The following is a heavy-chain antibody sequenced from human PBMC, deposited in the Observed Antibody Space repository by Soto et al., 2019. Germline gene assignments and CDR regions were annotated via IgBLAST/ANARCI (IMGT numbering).Heavy chain of an antibody. CDR2: ISSSSSYI. CDR3: ARDLYYYDSSAYYGY. J-gene: IGHJ4*02. Sequence: EVQLVESGGSLVKPGGSLRLSCAASEFTFSSYTMDWVCQAPGKGLEWVSSISSSSSYIYYADSVKGRFTISRDNAKNSLYLQMSSLRAEDTAVYYCARDLYYYDSSAYYGYWGQGTLVTVSS. D-gene: IGHD3-22*01. CDR1: EFTFSSYT. V-gene: IGHV3-21*01.